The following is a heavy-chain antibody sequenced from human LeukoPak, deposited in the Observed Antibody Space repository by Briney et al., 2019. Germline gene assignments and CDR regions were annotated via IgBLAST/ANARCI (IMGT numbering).Heavy chain of an antibody. CDR3: TRDRSRAEDD. D-gene: IGHD1-14*01. Sequence: GGSLRLSCAHSGFTFSGHWMSWVRQAPGKGLEWVANINQCGSDKYYVDSVKGRFTISRDNANNLLYLQMNSLRGEDTAVYYCTRDRSRAEDDWGQGTLVTVSS. V-gene: IGHV3-7*01. J-gene: IGHJ4*02. CDR2: INQCGSDK. CDR1: GFTFSGHW.